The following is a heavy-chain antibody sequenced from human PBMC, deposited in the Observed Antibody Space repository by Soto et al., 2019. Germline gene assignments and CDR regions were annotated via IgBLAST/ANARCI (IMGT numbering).Heavy chain of an antibody. J-gene: IGHJ5*02. CDR2: IKQDGSEK. CDR3: ARDLPDYSPAWFDP. Sequence: GGSLRLSCAASGFTFSSYWMSWVRQAPGKGLEWVANIKQDGSEKYYVDSGKGRFTISRDNAKNSLYLQMNSLRAEDTAVYYCARDLPDYSPAWFDPWGQGTLVTVSS. D-gene: IGHD4-4*01. CDR1: GFTFSSYW. V-gene: IGHV3-7*03.